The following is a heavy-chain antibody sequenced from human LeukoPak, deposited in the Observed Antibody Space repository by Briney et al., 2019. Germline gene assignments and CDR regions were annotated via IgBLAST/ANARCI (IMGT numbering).Heavy chain of an antibody. J-gene: IGHJ1*01. V-gene: IGHV3-23*01. Sequence: PGGSLRLSCAASGFTFSSYAMSWVRQAPGKGLEWVSAISGSGGSTYYADSVKGRFTISRDNSKNTLYLQMNSLRAEDTAVYYCAKDDLDIVVVPAAMPNAEYFQHWGQGTLVTVSS. CDR1: GFTFSSYA. CDR2: ISGSGGST. D-gene: IGHD2-2*03. CDR3: AKDDLDIVVVPAAMPNAEYFQH.